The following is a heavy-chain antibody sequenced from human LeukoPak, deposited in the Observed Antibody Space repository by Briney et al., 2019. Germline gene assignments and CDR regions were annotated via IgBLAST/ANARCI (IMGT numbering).Heavy chain of an antibody. CDR1: LYSFTGYY. D-gene: IGHD4-17*01. V-gene: IGHV1-2*02. J-gene: IGHJ5*02. CDR2: INPNSGGT. CDR3: ARDPNLRYDWFDP. Sequence: ASVKVSCKASLYSFTGYYMHWVRQAPGQGLEWMGWINPNSGGTNYAQKFQGRVTMTRDTSISTAYMELSRLRSDDTAVYYCARDPNLRYDWFDPWGQGTLVTVSS.